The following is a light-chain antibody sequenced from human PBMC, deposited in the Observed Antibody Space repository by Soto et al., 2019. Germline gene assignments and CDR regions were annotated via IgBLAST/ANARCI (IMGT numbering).Light chain of an antibody. Sequence: EIVMTQSPATLSVSPGERATLSCRASQSVSSTLAWYQQKPGQTPKLLIYVAATRATGIPARFSGSGSGTAFTLTISSLQSEDFAVYYWQQYNVWPLTFGGGTKVEFK. V-gene: IGKV3-15*01. J-gene: IGKJ4*01. CDR1: QSVSST. CDR3: QQYNVWPLT. CDR2: VAA.